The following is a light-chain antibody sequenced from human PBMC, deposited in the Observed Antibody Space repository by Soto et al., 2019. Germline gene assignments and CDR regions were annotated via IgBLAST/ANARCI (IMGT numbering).Light chain of an antibody. CDR1: QSISSW. V-gene: IGKV1-5*01. J-gene: IGKJ1*01. Sequence: DIQITQPPSNLSAPVGHRLTRTCRASQSISSWLARYQQKPGTAPKLLIYDASSLESGVPSRFSGGGSGTEFTLTISSLQPDEFASYYCPHYNSYWTFGQGTKVDIK. CDR2: DAS. CDR3: PHYNSYWT.